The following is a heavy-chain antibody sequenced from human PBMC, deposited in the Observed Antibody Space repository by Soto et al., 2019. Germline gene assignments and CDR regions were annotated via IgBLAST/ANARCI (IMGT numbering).Heavy chain of an antibody. J-gene: IGHJ4*02. CDR1: GHSINSDYY. Sequence: SETLSLTCTVAGHSINSDYYWGWIRQPPGKGLEWIGSIYPGGGTYYNPSLKSRVTISIDTSKNQFSLRLTSVTAEDTAMYYCARKGYYPSGRINLFDSWGQGTLVTVSS. CDR2: IYPGGGT. D-gene: IGHD3-10*01. V-gene: IGHV4-38-2*02. CDR3: ARKGYYPSGRINLFDS.